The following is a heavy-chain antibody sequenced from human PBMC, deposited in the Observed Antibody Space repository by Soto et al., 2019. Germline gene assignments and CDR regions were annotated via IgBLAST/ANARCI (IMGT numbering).Heavy chain of an antibody. CDR3: ARGLALPKVPFDY. Sequence: GGSLRLSCAASGFTFSSYSMNWVRQAPGKGLEWVSSISSSSSYIYYADSVKGRFTISRDNAKNSLYLQMNSLRAEDTAVYYCARGLALPKVPFDYWGQGTLVTVSS. CDR2: ISSSSSYI. J-gene: IGHJ4*02. D-gene: IGHD2-15*01. V-gene: IGHV3-21*01. CDR1: GFTFSSYS.